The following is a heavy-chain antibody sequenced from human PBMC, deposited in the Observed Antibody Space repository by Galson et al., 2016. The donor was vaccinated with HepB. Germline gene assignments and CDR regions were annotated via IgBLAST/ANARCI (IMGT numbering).Heavy chain of an antibody. CDR3: ADPPLGF. J-gene: IGHJ4*02. Sequence: LRLSCATSGFTFSNFWMTWVRQAPGRGLEWVANINQDGSKKNYLDSVKGRFTISRDNAKNSLYLQMNSLRVEDTAVYYCADPPLGFWGQGSLLTVSS. CDR1: GFTFSNFW. D-gene: IGHD3-10*01. V-gene: IGHV3-7*03. CDR2: INQDGSKK.